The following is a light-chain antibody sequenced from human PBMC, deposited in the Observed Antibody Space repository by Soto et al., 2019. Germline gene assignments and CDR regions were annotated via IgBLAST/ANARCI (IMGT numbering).Light chain of an antibody. CDR3: VSFTTTSTHV. CDR1: SSDIGAYDY. J-gene: IGLJ1*01. V-gene: IGLV2-14*01. CDR2: EVN. Sequence: QPVMTQPAYLSGSPGQSITISCTGTSSDIGAYDYVSWFQQHPGKAPKLMISEVNNRPSGVSNRFSGSKSGNTAYLTISGLQVEDEAEYFCVSFTTTSTHVFGTGTKVAVL.